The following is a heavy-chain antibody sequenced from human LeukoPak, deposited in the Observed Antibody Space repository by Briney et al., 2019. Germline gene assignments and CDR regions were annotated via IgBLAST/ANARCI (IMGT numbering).Heavy chain of an antibody. D-gene: IGHD3-22*01. V-gene: IGHV3-23*01. CDR3: ARDPIYYDSSGYSQGAFDI. CDR1: GFTFSSYG. Sequence: GGSLRLSCAASGFTFSSYGMSWVRQAPGKGLEWVSAISGSGGSTYYADSVKGRFTISRDNSKNTLYLQMNSLRAEDTAVYYCARDPIYYDSSGYSQGAFDIWGQGTMVTVSS. CDR2: ISGSGGST. J-gene: IGHJ3*02.